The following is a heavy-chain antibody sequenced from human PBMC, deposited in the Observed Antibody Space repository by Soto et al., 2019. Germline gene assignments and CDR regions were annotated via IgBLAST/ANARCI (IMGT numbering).Heavy chain of an antibody. D-gene: IGHD3-22*01. J-gene: IGHJ4*02. Sequence: EVQLVESGGGLVKPGESLRLSCTASGLTLNDAWMKWVRQAPGKGLEWVGRLKSKTNGGTADYAAPVRGRFTILRDDSKNMLYLQMNSLKTEDTAVYYGVYYRDSRAGHFDSWGQGTLVTVSS. CDR1: GLTLNDAW. CDR3: VYYRDSRAGHFDS. V-gene: IGHV3-15*07. CDR2: LKSKTNGGTA.